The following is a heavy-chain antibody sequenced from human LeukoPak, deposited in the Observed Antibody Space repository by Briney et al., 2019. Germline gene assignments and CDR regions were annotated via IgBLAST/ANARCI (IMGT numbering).Heavy chain of an antibody. V-gene: IGHV4-59*01. D-gene: IGHD3-3*01. CDR3: ARPGRFLEWLNQEYYFDY. J-gene: IGHJ4*02. CDR2: IYYSGST. Sequence: LETLSLTCTVSGGSISSYYWSWIRQPPGKGLEWIGYIYYSGSTNYNPSLKSRVTISVDTSKNQFSLKLSSVTAADTAVYYCARPGRFLEWLNQEYYFDYWGQGTLVTVSS. CDR1: GGSISSYY.